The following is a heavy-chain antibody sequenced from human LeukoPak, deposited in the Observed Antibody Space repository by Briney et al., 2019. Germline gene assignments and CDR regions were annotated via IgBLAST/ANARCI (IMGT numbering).Heavy chain of an antibody. CDR2: IYYSGST. D-gene: IGHD3-16*02. V-gene: IGHV4-59*01. Sequence: SETLSLTCTVPGGSISSYYWSWIRQPPGKGLEWIGYIYYSGSTNYNPSLKSRVTISVDTSKNQFSLKLSSVTAADTAVYYCASLSYLEYYFDYWGQGTLVTVSS. CDR1: GGSISSYY. J-gene: IGHJ4*02. CDR3: ASLSYLEYYFDY.